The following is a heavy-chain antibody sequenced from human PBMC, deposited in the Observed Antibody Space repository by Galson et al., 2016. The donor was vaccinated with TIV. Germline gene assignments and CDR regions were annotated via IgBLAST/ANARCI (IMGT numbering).Heavy chain of an antibody. CDR2: IDNSGT. V-gene: IGHV4-61*01. CDR3: ARYVVGGGGRGD. D-gene: IGHD2-21*01. Sequence: SETLSLTCTVSGDSVGSSNSHWSWIRQPPGKGLEWIGHIDNSGTNYNPSLKSRATISVDTWKNQFSLKLTSVTAAETAVYYCARYVVGGGGRGDWGQGTLVTASS. J-gene: IGHJ4*02. CDR1: GDSVGSSNSH.